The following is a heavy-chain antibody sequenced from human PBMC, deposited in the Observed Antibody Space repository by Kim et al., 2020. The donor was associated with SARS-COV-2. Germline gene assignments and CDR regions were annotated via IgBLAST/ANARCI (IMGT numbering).Heavy chain of an antibody. CDR2: INTDTGSP. CDR3: ATLGGWRWLVDFDY. J-gene: IGHJ4*02. V-gene: IGHV7-4-1*02. D-gene: IGHD6-19*01. Sequence: ASVKVSCKASGYTFSGYAMNWVRQAPGQGLEWMGWINTDTGSPTYAHGFTGRFVFSLDTSVSTAYLQITNLEPEDTAVYYCATLGGWRWLVDFDYWGQGT. CDR1: GYTFSGYA.